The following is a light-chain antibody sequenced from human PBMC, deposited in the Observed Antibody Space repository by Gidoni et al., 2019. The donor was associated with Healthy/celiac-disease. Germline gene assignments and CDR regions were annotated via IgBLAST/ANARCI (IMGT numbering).Light chain of an antibody. CDR3: QQSYSTLLT. CDR2: AAS. J-gene: IGKJ4*01. CDR1: QSISSY. Sequence: DIQMTQSPSSLSASVGDRVTITCRASQSISSYLNWYQQKPGKAPKLLIYAASSLQSGVPERFSGSGSGTDFTLTISRLQPEDFATYYCQQSYSTLLTFGGGTKVEIK. V-gene: IGKV1-39*01.